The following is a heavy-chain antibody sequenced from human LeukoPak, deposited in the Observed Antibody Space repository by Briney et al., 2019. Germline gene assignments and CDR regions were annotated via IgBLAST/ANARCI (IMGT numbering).Heavy chain of an antibody. J-gene: IGHJ4*02. CDR2: IYYSGST. Sequence: SETLSLTCTVSGGSVSSGSYYWSWIRQPPGKGLEWIGYIYYSGSTNYNPSLKSRVTISVDTCKSQFSLKLSSVTAADTAVYYCARDDASSSSFDYWGQGTLVTVSS. D-gene: IGHD6-6*01. CDR3: ARDDASSSSFDY. CDR1: GGSVSSGSYY. V-gene: IGHV4-61*01.